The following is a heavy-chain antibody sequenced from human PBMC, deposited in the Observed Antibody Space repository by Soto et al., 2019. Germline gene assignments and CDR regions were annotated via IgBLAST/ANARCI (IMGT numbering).Heavy chain of an antibody. CDR3: ARDSGDGLRFILYY. Sequence: QVQLVESGGGVVQPGRSLRLSCAASGFTFSSYGMHWVRQAPGKGLEWVAVIWYDGSNKYYADSVKGRFTISRDNSKNTLYLQTNSLRAEDTAVYYCARDSGDGLRFILYYWGQGTLVTVSS. J-gene: IGHJ4*02. D-gene: IGHD1-26*01. CDR1: GFTFSSYG. V-gene: IGHV3-33*01. CDR2: IWYDGSNK.